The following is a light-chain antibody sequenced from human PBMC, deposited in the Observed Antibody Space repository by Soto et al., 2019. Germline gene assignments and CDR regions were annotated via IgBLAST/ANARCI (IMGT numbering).Light chain of an antibody. CDR1: QRVSSSY. CDR3: QQYGSSPLT. V-gene: IGKV3-20*01. Sequence: EIVLTQSPGTLSLSPGERAALSCRASQRVSSSYLAWYQQKPGQAPRLLIYGASSRATGIPDRFSGSGSGTDFTLTISRLEPEHFAVYYCQQYGSSPLTFGGGTTVEIK. CDR2: GAS. J-gene: IGKJ4*01.